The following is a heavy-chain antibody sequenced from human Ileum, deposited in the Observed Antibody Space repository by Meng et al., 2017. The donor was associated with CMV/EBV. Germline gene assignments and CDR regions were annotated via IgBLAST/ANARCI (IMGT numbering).Heavy chain of an antibody. J-gene: IGHJ5*02. D-gene: IGHD2-21*01. V-gene: IGHV1-18*01. CDR1: GYTFITFG. CDR3: AREDYSAYAAT. CDR2: ITPYNGKT. Sequence: HVQLVQSGAEVKKPGASVKVSCKASGYTFITFGITWVRQAPGQGLEWMGWITPYNGKTDYTQRLQDRVTMTTDTSTNTVYMELRSLRSDDTAVYYCAREDYSAYAATWGQGTLVTVSS.